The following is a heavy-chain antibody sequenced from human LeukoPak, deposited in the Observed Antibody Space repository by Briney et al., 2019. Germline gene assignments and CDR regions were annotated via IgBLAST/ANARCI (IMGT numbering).Heavy chain of an antibody. CDR1: GYTFTSYY. CDR3: AREGSSSSKSYYYGMDV. Sequence: ASVKVSCKAPGYTFTSYYMHWVRQAPGQGLEWMGIINPSGGSTSYAQKFQGRVTMTRDTSTSTVYMELSSLRSEDTAVYYCAREGSSSSKSYYYGMDVWGQGTTVTVSS. J-gene: IGHJ6*02. D-gene: IGHD6-6*01. CDR2: INPSGGST. V-gene: IGHV1-46*01.